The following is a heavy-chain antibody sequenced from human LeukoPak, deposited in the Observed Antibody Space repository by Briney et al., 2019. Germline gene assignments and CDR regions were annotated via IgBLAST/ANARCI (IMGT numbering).Heavy chain of an antibody. J-gene: IGHJ4*02. Sequence: GASVKVSCKASGYTFTGYYMHWVRQAPGQGLEWMGWINPNSGGTNYAQKFQGWVTMTRDTSIGTAYMELSRLRSDDTAVYYCARSTAYGDYDYWGQGTLVTVSS. CDR3: ARSTAYGDYDY. CDR2: INPNSGGT. D-gene: IGHD4-17*01. CDR1: GYTFTGYY. V-gene: IGHV1-2*04.